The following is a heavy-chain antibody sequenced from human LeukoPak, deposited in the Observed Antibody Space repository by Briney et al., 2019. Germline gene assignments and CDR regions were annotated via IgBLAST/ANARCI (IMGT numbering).Heavy chain of an antibody. CDR3: ARSHLWPTGTLDL. Sequence: PSGTLSLTCAVYGGSFSGYYWSWIRQPPGKGLEWIGEINHRGSTNYNPSFKSRVTISVDTSKNQFSLKLNSLTAADTAVYFCARSHLWPTGTLDLWGQGTMVTVYS. D-gene: IGHD2-8*02. V-gene: IGHV4-34*01. CDR1: GGSFSGYY. CDR2: INHRGST. J-gene: IGHJ3*01.